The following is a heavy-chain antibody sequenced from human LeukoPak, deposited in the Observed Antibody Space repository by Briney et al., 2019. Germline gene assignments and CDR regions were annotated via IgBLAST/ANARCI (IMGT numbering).Heavy chain of an antibody. V-gene: IGHV4-39*01. CDR3: ASNSGSGKYWFDS. CDR1: GGSISSRSYH. Sequence: NPSETLSLTCTVSGGSISSRSYHWGWIRQPPGKGLEWIGTFYYSGSAYYNPSLKSRVTISEDTSKNQFFLRLSSVTAADTAVYYCASNSGSGKYWFDSWRHGTLVTVSS. D-gene: IGHD3-10*01. J-gene: IGHJ5*01. CDR2: FYYSGSA.